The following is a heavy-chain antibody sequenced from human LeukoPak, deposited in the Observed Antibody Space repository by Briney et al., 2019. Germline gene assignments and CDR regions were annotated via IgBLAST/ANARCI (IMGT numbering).Heavy chain of an antibody. V-gene: IGHV4-34*01. CDR3: ARYGSRWPPDAFDI. D-gene: IGHD6-13*01. CDR2: INHSGST. CDR1: GGSFSGYY. Sequence: PSETLSLTCAVYGGSFSGYYWSWIRQPPGKGLEWIGEINHSGSTNYNPSLKSRVAISVDTSKNQFSLKLSSVTAADTAVYYCARYGSRWPPDAFDIWGQGTMVTVSS. J-gene: IGHJ3*02.